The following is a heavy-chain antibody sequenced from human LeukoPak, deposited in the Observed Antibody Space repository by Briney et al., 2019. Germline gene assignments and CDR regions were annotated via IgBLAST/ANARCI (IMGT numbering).Heavy chain of an antibody. Sequence: GTSVKVSCKASGFTFSSSAMQWVRQARGQRLEWIGWIVVGSGNTNYAQKFQERVTITRDMSTSTAYMELSSLRSEDTAVYYCAREQLVGTYYFDYWGQGTLVTVSS. J-gene: IGHJ4*02. CDR3: AREQLVGTYYFDY. CDR1: GFTFSSSA. CDR2: IVVGSGNT. V-gene: IGHV1-58*02. D-gene: IGHD6-6*01.